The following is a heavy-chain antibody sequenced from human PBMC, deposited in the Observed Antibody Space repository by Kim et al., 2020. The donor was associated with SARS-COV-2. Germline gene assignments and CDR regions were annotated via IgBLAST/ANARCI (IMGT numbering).Heavy chain of an antibody. D-gene: IGHD3-9*01. CDR2: INHSGST. CDR1: GGSFSGYY. Sequence: SETLSLTCAVYGGSFSGYYWSWIRQPPGKGLEWIGEINHSGSTNYNPSLKSRVTISVDTSKNQFSLKLSSVTAADTAVYYCARCGDGGLVLRYFLASGYFDLWGRGTLVTVSS. V-gene: IGHV4-34*01. J-gene: IGHJ2*01. CDR3: ARCGDGGLVLRYFLASGYFDL.